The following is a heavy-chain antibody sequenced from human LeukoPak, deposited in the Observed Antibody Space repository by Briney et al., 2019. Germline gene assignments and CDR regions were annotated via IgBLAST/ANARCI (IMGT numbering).Heavy chain of an antibody. CDR3: AREGAYYGSGSYYRGYYYYGMDV. V-gene: IGHV1-46*01. CDR1: GYTFTSYY. J-gene: IGHJ6*02. CDR2: IHPSGGST. Sequence: ASVKVSCKASGYTFTSYYMHWVRQAPGQGLEWMGIIHPSGGSTSYAQKFQGRVTMTRDTSTSTVYMELSSLRSEDTAVYYCAREGAYYGSGSYYRGYYYYGMDVWGQGTTVTVSS. D-gene: IGHD3-10*01.